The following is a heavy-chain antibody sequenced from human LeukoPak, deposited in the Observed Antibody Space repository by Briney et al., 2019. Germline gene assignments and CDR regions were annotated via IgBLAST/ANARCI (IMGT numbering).Heavy chain of an antibody. J-gene: IGHJ4*02. CDR2: VQRGGSYE. CDR1: GFTLSNFG. V-gene: IGHV3-30*02. Sequence: GGSLRLSCAASGFTLSNFGMHWVRRAPGKGLEWVAFVQRGGSYEKYGDSVKGRFTISRDYSKNTLYLQMNSLRVEDTAVYYCANIPNSFGPDYWGQGSLVTVSS. CDR3: ANIPNSFGPDY. D-gene: IGHD3-16*01.